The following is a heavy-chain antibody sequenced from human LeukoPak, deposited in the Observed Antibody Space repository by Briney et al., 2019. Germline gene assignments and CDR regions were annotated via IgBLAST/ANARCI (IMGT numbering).Heavy chain of an antibody. CDR2: ISGDGGST. CDR3: AKDIQSLARNYYDSSGYAFDI. V-gene: IGHV3-43*02. Sequence: GGSLRLSCAASGFTFDDYAMHWVRQAPGKGLEWVSLISGDGGSTYYADSVKGRFTISRDNSKNSLYLQMNSLRTEDTALYYCAKDIQSLARNYYDSSGYAFDIWGQGTMVSVSS. J-gene: IGHJ3*02. CDR1: GFTFDDYA. D-gene: IGHD3-22*01.